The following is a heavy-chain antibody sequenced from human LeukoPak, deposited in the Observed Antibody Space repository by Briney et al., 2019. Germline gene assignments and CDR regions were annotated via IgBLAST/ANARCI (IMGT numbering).Heavy chain of an antibody. V-gene: IGHV4-59*11. CDR1: GGSISSHY. CDR2: IYYSGST. Sequence: PSETLSLTCTVSGGSISSHYWSWIRQPPGKGLEWIGYIYYSGSTNYNPSLKSRVTISVDTSKNLFSLKLSSVTAADTAVYYCARLRDYYMDVWGKGTTVTVSS. J-gene: IGHJ6*03. CDR3: ARLRDYYMDV.